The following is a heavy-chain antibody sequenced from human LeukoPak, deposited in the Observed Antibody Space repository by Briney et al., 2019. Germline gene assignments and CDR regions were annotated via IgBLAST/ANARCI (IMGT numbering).Heavy chain of an antibody. CDR1: GFTFSSYA. J-gene: IGHJ5*02. V-gene: IGHV3-30*04. CDR3: ARVVESWFDP. CDR2: ISYDGSNK. D-gene: IGHD5-24*01. Sequence: PGRSLRLSCAASGFTFSSYAMHWVRQAPGKGLEWVAVISYDGSNKYYADSVKGRFTISRDNSKNTLYLQMNSLRAEDTAVYYCARVVESWFDPWGQGTLVTVSS.